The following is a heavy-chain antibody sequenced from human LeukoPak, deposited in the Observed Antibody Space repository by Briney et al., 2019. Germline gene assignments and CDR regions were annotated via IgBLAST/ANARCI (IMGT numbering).Heavy chain of an antibody. CDR3: ARDVATGYSSSSPGY. V-gene: IGHV4-59*01. CDR2: IYYSGST. Sequence: PSETLSLTCTVSGGSISSYYWSWIRQPPGKGLEWIGYIYYSGSTKYNPSLKSRVTISVDTSKNQFSLKLSSVNAADTAVYYCARDVATGYSSSSPGYWGQGTLVTVSS. CDR1: GGSISSYY. J-gene: IGHJ4*02. D-gene: IGHD6-6*01.